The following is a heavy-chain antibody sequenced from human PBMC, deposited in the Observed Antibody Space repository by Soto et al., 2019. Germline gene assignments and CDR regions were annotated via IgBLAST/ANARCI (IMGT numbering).Heavy chain of an antibody. J-gene: IGHJ5*02. CDR3: ARDSNRAASGTGWFDP. Sequence: QVQLLQSGAEVKKPGASVNISCKASGYTFRTYFLHWVRQAPGQGLEWVGVINPSGGRTNYAQKFQGRVIMISDTSTGTVYMELSSLRFDDTAVYYCARDSNRAASGTGWFDPWGQGSPVTVSS. CDR2: INPSGGRT. V-gene: IGHV1-46*01. D-gene: IGHD6-13*01. CDR1: GYTFRTYF.